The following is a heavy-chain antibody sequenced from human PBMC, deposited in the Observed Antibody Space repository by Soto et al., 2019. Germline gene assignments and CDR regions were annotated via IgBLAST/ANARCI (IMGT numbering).Heavy chain of an antibody. CDR2: IKQDGSEK. CDR3: ARAYYDFWSGYYNIRFDY. D-gene: IGHD3-3*01. V-gene: IGHV3-7*01. CDR1: GVTFSRYW. Sequence: GGSLRLSCAASGVTFSRYWMSGVRKAPGKGLEWVANIKQDGSEKYYVDSVKGRFTISRDNAKNSLYLQMNSLRAEDTAVYYCARAYYDFWSGYYNIRFDYWGQGTLVTVSS. J-gene: IGHJ4*02.